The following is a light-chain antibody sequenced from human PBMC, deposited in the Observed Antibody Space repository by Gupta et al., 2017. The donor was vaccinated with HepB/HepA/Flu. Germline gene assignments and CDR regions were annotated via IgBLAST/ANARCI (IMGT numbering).Light chain of an antibody. Sequence: QSALTQPGSVSGSPGQSVTISCTGTSSDVGAYNYVSWYQQHPGKAPKLIIYDVSNRPSGVPDRFSGSKSDNTASLTISGLQAEDEADYYCCSYAGTYNFVFGGGTKLTVL. CDR3: CSYAGTYNFV. CDR1: SSDVGAYNY. V-gene: IGLV2-11*01. J-gene: IGLJ2*01. CDR2: DVS.